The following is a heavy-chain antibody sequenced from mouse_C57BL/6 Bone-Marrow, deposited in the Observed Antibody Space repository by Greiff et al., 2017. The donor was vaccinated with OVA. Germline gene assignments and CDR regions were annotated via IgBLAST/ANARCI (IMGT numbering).Heavy chain of an antibody. CDR3: ARGRGYGYDAYAMDY. D-gene: IGHD2-2*01. Sequence: QVQLQQPGAELVRPGSSVKLSCKASGYTFTSYWMDWVKQRPGQGLEWIGNIYPSDSETHYNQKFKDKATLTVDKSSSTAYRQLSSLTSEDSAVYYCARGRGYGYDAYAMDYWGQGTSVTVSS. V-gene: IGHV1-61*01. J-gene: IGHJ4*01. CDR2: IYPSDSET. CDR1: GYTFTSYW.